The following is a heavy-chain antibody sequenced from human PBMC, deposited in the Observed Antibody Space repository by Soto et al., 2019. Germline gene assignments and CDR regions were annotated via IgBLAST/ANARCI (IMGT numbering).Heavy chain of an antibody. CDR1: GFTFSSYG. Sequence: EVQLVESGGGLVQPGGSLRLSCAASGFTFSSYGMNWVRQAPGKGLEWVSYISSSATTRYYADSVRGRFTISRDNAMNSMYLQMNSLRDEDTAVYYCTKGYGSGSLNWLDPWGQGNLATVSS. CDR3: TKGYGSGSLNWLDP. J-gene: IGHJ5*02. CDR2: ISSSATTR. D-gene: IGHD3-10*01. V-gene: IGHV3-48*02.